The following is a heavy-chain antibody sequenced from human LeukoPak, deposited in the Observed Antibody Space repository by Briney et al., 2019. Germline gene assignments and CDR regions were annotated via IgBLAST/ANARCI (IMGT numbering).Heavy chain of an antibody. V-gene: IGHV1-2*02. CDR2: INPNSGGT. CDR3: ARSGVWGSYRYTNFDY. J-gene: IGHJ4*02. CDR1: GYTFTGYY. D-gene: IGHD3-16*02. Sequence: ASMKVSCKASGYTFTGYYMHWVRQAPGQGLEWMGWINPNSGGTNYAQKFQGRVTMTRDTSISTAYMELSRLRSDDTAVYYCARSGVWGSYRYTNFDYWGQGTLVTVSS.